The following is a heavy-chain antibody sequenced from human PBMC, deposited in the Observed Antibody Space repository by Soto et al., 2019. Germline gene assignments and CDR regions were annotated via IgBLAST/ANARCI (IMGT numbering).Heavy chain of an antibody. J-gene: IGHJ4*02. CDR1: GGSISSSSYY. Sequence: QLQLQESGPGLVQPSETLSLTCTVSGGSISSSSYYWGWMRQPPGKGLEWIGNIYYSGSTYYNPSLKSRVTITVDTSNNHFTLKLSSVTAADTAVYYCARHGPLSNHWNQLDYWGQGTLVSVSS. D-gene: IGHD1-1*01. CDR3: ARHGPLSNHWNQLDY. CDR2: IYYSGST. V-gene: IGHV4-39*01.